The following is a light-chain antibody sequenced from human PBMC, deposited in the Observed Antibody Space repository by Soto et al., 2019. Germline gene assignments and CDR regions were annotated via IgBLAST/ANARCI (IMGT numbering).Light chain of an antibody. CDR1: SGDVGAYDY. CDR2: EVS. V-gene: IGLV2-14*03. CDR3: SSYTSSSTRV. J-gene: IGLJ1*01. Sequence: QSALPQPASVSGSPGQSITISCTGTSGDVGAYDYVSWYQQHPDKAPKLMIYEVSHRPSGVSNRFYGSKSVNTATLTISGLQAEDEADYYCSSYTSSSTRVFGTGTKVTVL.